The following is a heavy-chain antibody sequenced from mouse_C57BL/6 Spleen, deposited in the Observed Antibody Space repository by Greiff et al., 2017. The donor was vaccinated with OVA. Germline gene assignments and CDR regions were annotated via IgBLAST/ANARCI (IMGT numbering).Heavy chain of an antibody. J-gene: IGHJ2*01. CDR3: ARGGHYFDY. D-gene: IGHD3-3*01. V-gene: IGHV1-69*01. CDR1: GYTFTSYW. CDR2: IDPSDSYT. Sequence: QVQLQQPGAELVMPGASVKLSCKASGYTFTSYWMHWVKQRPGQGLEWIGEIDPSDSYTNYNQKFKGKSTWTVDKSSSTAYMQLSSLTSEDSAVYYCARGGHYFDYWGQGTTLTVSS.